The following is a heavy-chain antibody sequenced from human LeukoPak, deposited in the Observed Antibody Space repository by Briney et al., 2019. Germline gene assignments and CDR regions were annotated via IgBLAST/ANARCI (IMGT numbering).Heavy chain of an antibody. CDR1: GGTFSSYA. CDR2: IIPILGLA. D-gene: IGHD2/OR15-2a*01. CDR3: ARDLSLVRGESFDY. J-gene: IGHJ4*02. V-gene: IGHV1-69*04. Sequence: SVKVSCKASGGTFSSYAISWVRQAPGQGLEWMGRIIPILGLANYAQKFQGRVTITADKSTSTAYMELSSLRSEDTAVYYCARDLSLVRGESFDYWGQGTLVTVSS.